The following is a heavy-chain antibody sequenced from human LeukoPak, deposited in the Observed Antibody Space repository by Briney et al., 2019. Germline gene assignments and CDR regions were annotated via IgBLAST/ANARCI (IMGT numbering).Heavy chain of an antibody. Sequence: GGSLRLSCAASGITFGNNWMHWVRQGPGKGLVWISRINSDGGGAIYADSVKGRFTVSRDNAKNTLYLQMNSLRAEDTAVYYCAKEVQTVAGTEFDYWGQGTLVTVSS. CDR2: INSDGGGA. J-gene: IGHJ4*02. V-gene: IGHV3-74*01. D-gene: IGHD6-19*01. CDR1: GITFGNNW. CDR3: AKEVQTVAGTEFDY.